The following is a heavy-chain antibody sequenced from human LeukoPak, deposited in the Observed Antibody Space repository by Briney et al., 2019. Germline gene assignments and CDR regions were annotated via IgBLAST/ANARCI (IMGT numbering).Heavy chain of an antibody. J-gene: IGHJ6*02. CDR1: GFTFSSHA. CDR2: ISSGGGST. Sequence: GGSLRLSCAASGFTFSSHAMSWVRQAPGKGLEWVSAISSGGGSTYYADSVKGRFTISRDNSKNTLYLQMNSLRAEDTAVYYCARELYYYYYGMDVWGQGTTVTVSS. CDR3: ARELYYYYYGMDV. V-gene: IGHV3-23*01.